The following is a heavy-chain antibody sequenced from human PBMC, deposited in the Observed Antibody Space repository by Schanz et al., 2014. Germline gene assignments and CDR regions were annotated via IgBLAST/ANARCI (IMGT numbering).Heavy chain of an antibody. V-gene: IGHV3-23*04. D-gene: IGHD2-15*01. CDR3: ARERWLGGPLDY. CDR1: GFAFRNYA. J-gene: IGHJ4*02. Sequence: EVQLVESGGGLVQPGGSLRLSCAASGFAFRNYAMTWVRQAPGKGLEWVSGITGAGDTTKYAVSVKGRFTISRDNSKNPLYLQTNRLRAEDAAVYYCARERWLGGPLDYWGQGTLGAVSS. CDR2: ITGAGDTT.